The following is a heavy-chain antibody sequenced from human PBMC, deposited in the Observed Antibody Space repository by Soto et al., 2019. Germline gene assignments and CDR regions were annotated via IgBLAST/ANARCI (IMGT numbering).Heavy chain of an antibody. CDR3: ARSRGLLPVFHHYFDY. J-gene: IGHJ4*02. CDR2: IYYSGST. Sequence: SETLSLTCTVSGGSISSGGYYWSWIRQHPGKGLEWIGYIYYSGSTYYNPSLKSRVTISVDTSKNQFSLKLSSVTAADTAVYYCARSRGLLPVFHHYFDYWGQGTLVTVSS. V-gene: IGHV4-31*03. D-gene: IGHD2-15*01. CDR1: GGSISSGGYY.